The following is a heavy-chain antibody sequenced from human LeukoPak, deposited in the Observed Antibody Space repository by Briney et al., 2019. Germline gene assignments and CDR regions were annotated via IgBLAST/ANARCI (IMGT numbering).Heavy chain of an antibody. D-gene: IGHD5-18*01. V-gene: IGHV4-38-2*02. Sequence: KPSETLSLTCTVSGYSISSGYYWGWIRQPPGKGLEWIGSIYHSGSTYYNPSLKSRVTISVDTSKNQFSLKLSSVTAADTAVYYCAREEGYSYGSNAFDIWGQGTMVTVSS. CDR3: AREEGYSYGSNAFDI. CDR1: GYSISSGYY. J-gene: IGHJ3*02. CDR2: IYHSGST.